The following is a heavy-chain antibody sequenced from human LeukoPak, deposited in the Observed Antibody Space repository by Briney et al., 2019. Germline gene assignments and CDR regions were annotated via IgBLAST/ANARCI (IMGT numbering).Heavy chain of an antibody. CDR2: IIPILGIA. V-gene: IGHV1-69*04. D-gene: IGHD3-22*01. CDR3: ARDRAPVYYDSSGYYRGHFDY. CDR1: GGTSSSYA. Sequence: SVKVSCKASGGTSSSYAISWVRQAPGQGLEWMGRIIPILGIANYAQKFQGRVTITADKSTSTAYMELSSLRSEDTAVYYCARDRAPVYYDSSGYYRGHFDYWGQGTLVTVSS. J-gene: IGHJ4*02.